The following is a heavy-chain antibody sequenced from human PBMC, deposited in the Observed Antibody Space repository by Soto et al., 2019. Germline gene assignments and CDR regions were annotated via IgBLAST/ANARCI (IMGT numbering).Heavy chain of an antibody. D-gene: IGHD2-2*01. CDR1: GGSISRYY. CDR2: IYYSGST. V-gene: IGHV4-59*01. CDR3: ARYCSSTSCSRYYYYGMDV. Sequence: PSETLSLTCTVSGGSISRYYWSWIRQPPGKGLEWIGYIYYSGSTNYNPSLKSRVTISVDTSKNQFSLKLSSVTAADTAVYYCARYCSSTSCSRYYYYGMDVWGQGTTVTVSS. J-gene: IGHJ6*02.